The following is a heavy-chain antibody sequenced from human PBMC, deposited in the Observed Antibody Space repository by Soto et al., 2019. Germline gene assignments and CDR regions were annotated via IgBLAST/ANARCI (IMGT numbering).Heavy chain of an antibody. CDR3: ATAKVLTDYDFWSGYHTDHWFDP. V-gene: IGHV1-24*01. D-gene: IGHD3-3*01. CDR1: GYTLAELS. Sequence: AASVKVSCKVSGYTLAELSMHWVRQAPGKGLEWMGGFDPEDGETIYAQKFQGRVTMTEDTSTDTAYMELSSLRSEDTAVYYCATAKVLTDYDFWSGYHTDHWFDPWGQGTLVTVSS. CDR2: FDPEDGET. J-gene: IGHJ5*02.